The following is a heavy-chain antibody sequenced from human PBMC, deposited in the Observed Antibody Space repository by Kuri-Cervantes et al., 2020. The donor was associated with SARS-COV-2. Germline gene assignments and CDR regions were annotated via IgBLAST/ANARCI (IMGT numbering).Heavy chain of an antibody. Sequence: GESLKISCAASGFTFDDYAMHWVRQAPGKGLEWVSLISGDGGSTYYADSVKGRFTISRDNSKNTLYLQMNSLRAEDTAVYYCATEGSHYDFWSGYYTGREYYYGMDVWGQGTTVTVSS. CDR3: ATEGSHYDFWSGYYTGREYYYGMDV. CDR1: GFTFDDYA. CDR2: ISGDGGST. J-gene: IGHJ6*02. D-gene: IGHD3-3*01. V-gene: IGHV3-43*02.